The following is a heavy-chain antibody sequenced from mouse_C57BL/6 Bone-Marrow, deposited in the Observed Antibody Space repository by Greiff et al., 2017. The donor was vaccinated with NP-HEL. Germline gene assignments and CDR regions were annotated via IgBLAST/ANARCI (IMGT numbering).Heavy chain of an antibody. Sequence: QVQLQQSGPELARPWASVKISCQAFYTFSRRVHFAIRDTNYWMQWVKQRPGQGLEWIGAIYPGNGDTSYNQKFKGKATLTADKSSSPAYMQLSSLTSEDSAFYYCAWEAGDGPTAWFAYWGQGTLVTVSA. CDR1: YTFSRRVH. CDR3: SEDSAFYYCAWEAGDGPTAWFAY. D-gene: IGHD2-3*01. V-gene: IGHV1-87*01. CDR2: GQGLEWIG. J-gene: IGHJ3*01.